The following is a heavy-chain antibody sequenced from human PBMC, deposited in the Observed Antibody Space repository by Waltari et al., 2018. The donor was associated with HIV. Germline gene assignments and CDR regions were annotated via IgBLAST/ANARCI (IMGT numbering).Heavy chain of an antibody. J-gene: IGHJ4*02. CDR3: VRGFGNYGFYFDY. CDR2: IDHTGTS. V-gene: IGHV4-34*02. D-gene: IGHD3-16*01. CDR1: GGSFSGYY. Sequence: QVHLPQWGSGLLKPSGTLSLTCAVYGGSFSGYYWTWIRQSPGRGLEWMGEIDHTGTSTYNPSLKGRVTISVDTSKKQFSLTLKSVTAADTAVYYCVRGFGNYGFYFDYWGQGKLVSVSS.